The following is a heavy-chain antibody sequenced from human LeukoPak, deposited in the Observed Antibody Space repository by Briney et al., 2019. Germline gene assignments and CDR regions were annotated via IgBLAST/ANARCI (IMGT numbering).Heavy chain of an antibody. D-gene: IGHD1-26*01. CDR1: GGSFSGYY. Sequence: PSETLSLSCAVYGGSFSGYYWSWIRHPPGKGLEWIGEINHSGSTNYNPSLKSRVTISVDTSKNQFSLKLSSVTAADTAVYYCARVLPRTGGATRLRRPELNWFDPWGQGTLVTVSS. CDR2: INHSGST. V-gene: IGHV4-34*01. J-gene: IGHJ5*02. CDR3: ARVLPRTGGATRLRRPELNWFDP.